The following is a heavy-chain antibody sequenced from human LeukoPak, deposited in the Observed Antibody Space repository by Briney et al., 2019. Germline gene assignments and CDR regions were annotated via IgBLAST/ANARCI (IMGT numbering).Heavy chain of an antibody. Sequence: PGGTVRLSCAASGFTYSPYWTHWVRQAPATGLVGVTLLNKDGSNTNYADSVKGRLTNSRDNPKNSLYVTMNSQRAEDTAVYYCETDVPAVTIFGYWGQGTLVTVSS. D-gene: IGHD2-2*01. CDR2: LNKDGSNT. CDR1: GFTYSPYW. J-gene: IGHJ4*02. CDR3: ETDVPAVTIFGY. V-gene: IGHV3-74*01.